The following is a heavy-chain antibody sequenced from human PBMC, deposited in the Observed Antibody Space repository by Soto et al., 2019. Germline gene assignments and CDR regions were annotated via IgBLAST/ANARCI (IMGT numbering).Heavy chain of an antibody. V-gene: IGHV3-66*01. CDR1: GFTVSSNY. CDR2: IYSGGST. CDR3: ARVVAAAGTYYYYYMDV. Sequence: PGGSLRLSCAASGFTVSSNYMSWVRQAPGKGLEWVSVIYSGGSTYYADSVKGRFTISRDNSKNTLYLQMNSLRAEDTAVYYCARVVAAAGTYYYYYMDVWGKGTTVTVSS. D-gene: IGHD6-13*01. J-gene: IGHJ6*03.